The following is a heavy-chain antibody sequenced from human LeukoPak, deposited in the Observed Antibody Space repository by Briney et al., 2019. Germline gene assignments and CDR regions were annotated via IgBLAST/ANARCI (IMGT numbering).Heavy chain of an antibody. CDR1: GGSISGFY. Sequence: SETLSLTCTVSGGSISGFYWSWIRQPPGKGLEWIAYIYYGGITNYNPSLKSRVTISVDTSKNQFSLKLSSVTAADTAVYYCARDTSGSHGSYYFDYWGQGTLGTVSS. CDR2: IYYGGIT. J-gene: IGHJ4*02. V-gene: IGHV4-59*01. D-gene: IGHD1-26*01. CDR3: ARDTSGSHGSYYFDY.